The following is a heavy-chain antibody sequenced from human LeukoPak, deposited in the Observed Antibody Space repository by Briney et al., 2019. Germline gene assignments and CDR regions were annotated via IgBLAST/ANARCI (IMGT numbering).Heavy chain of an antibody. J-gene: IGHJ4*02. CDR1: GFTFSDYY. CDR2: ISSSGSTI. Sequence: GGSLRLSCAASGFTFSDYYMSWIRQAPGKGLEWVSYISSSGSTIYYADSVKGRFTISRDNAKNSLCLQMNSLRAEDMAVYYCARVSRKGYCSGGSCLFDYWGQGTLVTVSS. D-gene: IGHD2-15*01. CDR3: ARVSRKGYCSGGSCLFDY. V-gene: IGHV3-11*01.